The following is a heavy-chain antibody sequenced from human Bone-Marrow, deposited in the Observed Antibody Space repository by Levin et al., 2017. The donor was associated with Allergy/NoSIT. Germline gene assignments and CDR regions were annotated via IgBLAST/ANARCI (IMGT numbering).Heavy chain of an antibody. J-gene: IGHJ4*02. D-gene: IGHD1-26*01. CDR1: GFTFSSYG. CDR3: AKDLEVGWFAGQP. CDR2: ISYDGSNK. Sequence: GGSLRLSCAASGFTFSSYGMHWVRQAPGKGLEWVAVISYDGSNKYYADSVKGRFTISRDNSKNTLYLQMNSLRAEDTAVYYCAKDLEVGWFAGQPWGQGTLVTVSS. V-gene: IGHV3-30*18.